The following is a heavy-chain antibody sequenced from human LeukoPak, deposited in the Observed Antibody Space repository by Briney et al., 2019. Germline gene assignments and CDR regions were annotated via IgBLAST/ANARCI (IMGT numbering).Heavy chain of an antibody. V-gene: IGHV3-23*01. CDR1: GFTFSKFP. CDR3: ANGGLRVNYFDY. J-gene: IGHJ4*02. CDR2: ISASGDVT. Sequence: GGSLRLSCAASGFTFSKFPMGWVRQAPGRGLEWVSAISASGDVTFYADSLRGRFTISRDNSKNTLYLQMNSLRAEDTAVYYCANGGLRVNYFDYWGQGTLVTVSS. D-gene: IGHD3-10*01.